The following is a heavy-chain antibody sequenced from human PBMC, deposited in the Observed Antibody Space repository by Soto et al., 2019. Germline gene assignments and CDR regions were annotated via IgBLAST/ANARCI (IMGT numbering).Heavy chain of an antibody. D-gene: IGHD6-13*01. V-gene: IGHV1-69*01. J-gene: IGHJ1*01. CDR1: GGTFSSYR. CDR3: VRDSGAKLSSS. Sequence: QVQLVQSGAEVKKPGSSVKVSCKASGGTFSSYRINWVRQAPGQGLEWVGGIVPIYRTADYAQKFQGRVTITAYESARTSYMELLSLKSQDTAVYYCVRDSGAKLSSSWGQGTLVTVSS. CDR2: IVPIYRTA.